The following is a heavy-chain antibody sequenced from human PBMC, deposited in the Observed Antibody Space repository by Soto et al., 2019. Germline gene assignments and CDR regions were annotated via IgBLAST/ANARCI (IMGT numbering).Heavy chain of an antibody. CDR2: ISAYNGNT. CDR1: GYTFTSYG. V-gene: IGHV1-18*01. J-gene: IGHJ3*02. Sequence: ASVKVSCKASGYTFTSYGISWVRQAPGQGLEWMGWISAYNGNTNYAQKLQGRVTMTTDTSTSPAYMELRSLRSDDTAVYYCASVSLDYYDSSGYIPDAFDIWGQGTMVTVSS. CDR3: ASVSLDYYDSSGYIPDAFDI. D-gene: IGHD3-22*01.